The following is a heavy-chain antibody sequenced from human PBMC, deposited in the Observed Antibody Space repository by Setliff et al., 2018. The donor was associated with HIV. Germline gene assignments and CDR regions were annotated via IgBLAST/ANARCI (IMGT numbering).Heavy chain of an antibody. Sequence: ASVKVSCKVSGYTLTELSMHWVRQAPGKGLEWMGGFDPEDGETIYAQKFQGRVTMTEDTSTDTAYMGLRSLRSDDTAVYYCARDSGYSYGYYFDYWGQGTLVTVSS. V-gene: IGHV1-24*01. CDR1: GYTLTELS. D-gene: IGHD5-18*01. CDR2: FDPEDGET. CDR3: ARDSGYSYGYYFDY. J-gene: IGHJ4*02.